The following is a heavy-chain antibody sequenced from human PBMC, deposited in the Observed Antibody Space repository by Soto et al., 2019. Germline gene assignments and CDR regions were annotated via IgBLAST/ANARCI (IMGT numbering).Heavy chain of an antibody. J-gene: IGHJ4*02. Sequence: GGSLRLSCAASGFTFSSYGMHWVRQAPGKGLEWVAVISYDGSNKYYADSVKGRFTISRDNSKNTLYLQMNSLRAEDTAVYYCAKDGNVDTAMFDYWGQGTLVTVSS. CDR1: GFTFSSYG. CDR2: ISYDGSNK. D-gene: IGHD5-18*01. CDR3: AKDGNVDTAMFDY. V-gene: IGHV3-30*18.